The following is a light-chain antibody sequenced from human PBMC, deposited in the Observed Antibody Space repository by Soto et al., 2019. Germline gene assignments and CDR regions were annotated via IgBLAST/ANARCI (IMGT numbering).Light chain of an antibody. V-gene: IGLV2-14*01. J-gene: IGLJ1*01. CDR3: FSFTTTRTHV. CDR2: EVN. Sequence: ALARAAYLSGSPGRSISISCPGPSSDIGAYDYVSWFQQHPGKAPKLMISEVNNRPSGVSNRFSGSKSGNTAYLTISGLQVEDEAEYFCFSFTTTRTHVFGTGTKVTV. CDR1: SSDIGAYDY.